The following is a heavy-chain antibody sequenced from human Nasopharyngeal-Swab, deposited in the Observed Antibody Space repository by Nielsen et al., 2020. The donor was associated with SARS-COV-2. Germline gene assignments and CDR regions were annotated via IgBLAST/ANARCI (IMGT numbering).Heavy chain of an antibody. Sequence: WIRQPPGKGLEWVANIKQDGSEKYYVDSVKGRFTISRDNAKNSLYLQMNSLRAEDTAVYYCVRDNDAFDIWGQGTMVTVSS. CDR2: IKQDGSEK. CDR3: VRDNDAFDI. J-gene: IGHJ3*02. V-gene: IGHV3-7*01.